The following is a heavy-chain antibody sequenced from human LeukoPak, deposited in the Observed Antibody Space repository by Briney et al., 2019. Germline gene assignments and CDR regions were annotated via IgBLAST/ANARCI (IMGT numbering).Heavy chain of an antibody. CDR2: IYYSGST. D-gene: IGHD2-2*01. V-gene: IGHV4-61*01. J-gene: IGHJ3*02. Sequence: SETLSLTCTVSGYSISSGYYWGWIRQPPGKGLEWIGYIYYSGSTNYNPSLKSRVTISVDTSKNQFSLKLSSVTAADTAVYYCARDLSSHHAFDIWGQGTMVTVSS. CDR3: ARDLSSHHAFDI. CDR1: GYSISSGYY.